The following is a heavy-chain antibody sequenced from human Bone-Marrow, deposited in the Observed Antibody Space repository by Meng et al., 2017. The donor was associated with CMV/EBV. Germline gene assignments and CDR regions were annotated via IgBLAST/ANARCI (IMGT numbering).Heavy chain of an antibody. V-gene: IGHV3-21*01. J-gene: IGHJ6*02. CDR3: AREEGYYYYYGMDV. CDR1: GFTFSSYS. Sequence: GGSLRLSCAASGFTFSSYSMNWVRQAPGKGLEWVSSISSSSSYIYYADSVKGRFTISRDNAKNSLYLQMNSLRAEDTAVYYCAREEGYYYYYGMDVWGQGTTVTVSS. CDR2: ISSSSSYI.